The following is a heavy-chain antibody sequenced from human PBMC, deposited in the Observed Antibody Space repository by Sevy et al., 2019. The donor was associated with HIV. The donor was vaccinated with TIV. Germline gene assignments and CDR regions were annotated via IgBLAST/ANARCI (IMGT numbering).Heavy chain of an antibody. CDR1: GGSISSYY. CDR2: IYTSGST. J-gene: IGHJ5*02. V-gene: IGHV4-4*07. CDR3: AREGLYYYDSSGYYYENWFDP. D-gene: IGHD3-22*01. Sequence: SETLSLTCTVSGGSISSYYWSWIRQPAGKGLEWIGRIYTSGSTNYNPSLKSRFTRSVDTSKNQFSLKLSSVTAADTAVYYCAREGLYYYDSSGYYYENWFDPWGQGTLVTVSS.